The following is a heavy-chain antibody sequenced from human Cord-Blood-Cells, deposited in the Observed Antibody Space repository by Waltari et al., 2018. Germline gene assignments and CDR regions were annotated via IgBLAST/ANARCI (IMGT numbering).Heavy chain of an antibody. V-gene: IGHV3-74*01. CDR2: SSRDGSST. J-gene: IGHJ4*02. CDR1: GFTFSSYW. CDR3: ASKAWGLDGEYYFDY. D-gene: IGHD4-17*01. Sequence: EVQLVESGGGLVQPGGSLRLSCAASGFTFSSYWMHWVRQAPGKGLVWFSRSSRDGSSTSYADSVKGRFSIARDNAKNTLYLQMNSLRAEDTAVYYCASKAWGLDGEYYFDYWGQGTLVTVSS.